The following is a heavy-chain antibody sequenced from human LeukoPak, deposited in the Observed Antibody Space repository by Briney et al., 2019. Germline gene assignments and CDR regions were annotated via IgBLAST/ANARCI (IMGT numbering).Heavy chain of an antibody. CDR1: GYTFTGYY. CDR3: VSAMDTAMVEGIDY. J-gene: IGHJ4*02. V-gene: IGHV1-2*02. CDR2: INPNSGGT. D-gene: IGHD5-18*01. Sequence: ASVKVSCKASGYTFTGYYMHWVRQAPGQGLEWMGWINPNSGGTNYAQKFQGRVTMTRDTSISTAYMELSRLRSDDTAVYYCVSAMDTAMVEGIDYWGQGTLVTVSS.